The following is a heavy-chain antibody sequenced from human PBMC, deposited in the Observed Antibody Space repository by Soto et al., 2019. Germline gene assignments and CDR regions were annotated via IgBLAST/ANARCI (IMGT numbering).Heavy chain of an antibody. V-gene: IGHV3-74*01. J-gene: IGHJ2*01. D-gene: IGHD1-1*01. CDR3: ARVGTGIWYFDL. CDR2: INSDGSTR. Sequence: EVQLVESGGGLVQPGESLRLSCAASGFTFSSYWMHWVRQAPGKGLVWVSRINSDGSTRSYADSVKGRFTISRDNAKNTLYLQMNNLSADDTAVYYCARVGTGIWYFDLWGRGTLVTVSS. CDR1: GFTFSSYW.